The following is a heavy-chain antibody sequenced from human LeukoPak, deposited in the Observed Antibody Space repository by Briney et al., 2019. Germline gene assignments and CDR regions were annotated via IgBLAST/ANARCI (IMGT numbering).Heavy chain of an antibody. J-gene: IGHJ4*02. D-gene: IGHD6-19*01. V-gene: IGHV1-8*01. Sequence: ASVKVSCKASGYTSTSYDINWVRQATGQGLEWMGWMNPNSGNTAYAQKFQGRVTMTRNTSISTAYMELSSLRSEDTAVYYCAREEGSGWYAVGYWGQGTLVTVSS. CDR3: AREEGSGWYAVGY. CDR2: MNPNSGNT. CDR1: GYTSTSYD.